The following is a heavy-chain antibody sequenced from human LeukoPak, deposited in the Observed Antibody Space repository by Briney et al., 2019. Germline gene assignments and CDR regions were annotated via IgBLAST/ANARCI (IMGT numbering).Heavy chain of an antibody. CDR1: GFTFSTYS. CDR3: ARVPSDY. V-gene: IGHV3-21*01. CDR2: ISSGSSYI. Sequence: GGSLRLSCAASGFTFSTYSMNWVRQAPGKGLEWVSSISSGSSYIYYADSVKGRFTISRDNAKNSLYLQMNSLRAEDTAMYFCARVPSDYWGQGTLVTVSS. J-gene: IGHJ4*02.